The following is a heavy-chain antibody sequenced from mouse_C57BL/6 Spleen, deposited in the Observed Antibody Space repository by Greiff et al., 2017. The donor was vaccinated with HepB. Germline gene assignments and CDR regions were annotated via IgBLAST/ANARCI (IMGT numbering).Heavy chain of an antibody. Sequence: QVQLKESGPELVKPGASVKISCKASGYAFSSSWMNWVKQRPGKGLEWIGRIYPGDGDTNYNGKFKGKATLTADKSSSTAYMQLSSLTSEDSAVYFCARLAYYFDYWGQGTTLTVSS. V-gene: IGHV1-82*01. CDR3: ARLAYYFDY. J-gene: IGHJ2*01. CDR1: GYAFSSSW. CDR2: IYPGDGDT.